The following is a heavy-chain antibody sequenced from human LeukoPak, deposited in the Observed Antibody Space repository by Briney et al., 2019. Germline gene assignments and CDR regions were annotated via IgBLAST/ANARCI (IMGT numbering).Heavy chain of an antibody. D-gene: IGHD6-19*01. J-gene: IGHJ4*02. CDR3: AKGYSSGWFDY. CDR2: ISWNSGSI. Sequence: GGSLRLSCAASGFTFDDYAMHWVRQAPGKGLEWVSGISWNSGSIGYADSVKGRFTISRDNAKNSLYLQMNSPRAEDTALYYCAKGYSSGWFDYWGQGTLVTVSS. V-gene: IGHV3-9*01. CDR1: GFTFDDYA.